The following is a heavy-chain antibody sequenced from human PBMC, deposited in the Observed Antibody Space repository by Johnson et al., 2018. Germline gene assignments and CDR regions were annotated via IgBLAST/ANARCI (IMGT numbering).Heavy chain of an antibody. Sequence: VQLVETGGGVVQPGRSLRLSCAASGFTFSSYGMHWVRQAPGKGLEWVAVIWYDGSNKYYADSVKGRFTISRDNSKNTLYLQLNSLRAEDTAVYYCARARGYYSLYFQHGGQGTLVTVSS. CDR3: ARARGYYSLYFQH. CDR2: IWYDGSNK. D-gene: IGHD3-22*01. CDR1: GFTFSSYG. J-gene: IGHJ1*01. V-gene: IGHV3-33*01.